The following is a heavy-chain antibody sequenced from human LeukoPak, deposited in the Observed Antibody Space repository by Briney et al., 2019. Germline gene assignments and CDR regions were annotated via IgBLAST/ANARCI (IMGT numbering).Heavy chain of an antibody. D-gene: IGHD3-22*01. J-gene: IGHJ4*02. CDR1: GFTFSSYE. Sequence: GGSLRLSCAACGFTFSSYEMNWVRQAPGKGLEWVSYISSSGSTIYYADSVKGRFTISRNNAKNSLYLQMNRLRAEDTAVYYCARDPPYYYDSSGYEGGDYWGQGTLVTVSS. CDR2: ISSSGSTI. V-gene: IGHV3-48*03. CDR3: ARDPPYYYDSSGYEGGDY.